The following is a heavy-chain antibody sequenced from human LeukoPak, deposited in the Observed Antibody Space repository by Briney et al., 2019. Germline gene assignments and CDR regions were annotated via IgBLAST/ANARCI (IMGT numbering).Heavy chain of an antibody. D-gene: IGHD1-26*01. CDR1: GYTLTELS. J-gene: IGHJ4*02. CDR2: FDPEDGET. Sequence: ASVKASCKVSGYTLTELSMHWVRQAPGKGLEWMGGFDPEDGETIYAQKFQGRVTMTEDTSTDTAYMELSSLRSEDTAVYYCATLYSGSYYFDYWGQGTLVTVSS. CDR3: ATLYSGSYYFDY. V-gene: IGHV1-24*01.